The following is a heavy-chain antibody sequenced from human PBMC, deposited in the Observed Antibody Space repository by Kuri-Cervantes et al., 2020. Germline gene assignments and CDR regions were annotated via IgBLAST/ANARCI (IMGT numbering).Heavy chain of an antibody. CDR1: GFTFSSYA. CDR3: ANGHETNCYNN. Sequence: GGSLRLSCAASGFTFSSYAMSWVRQAPGKGLEWVPAISGSGGSTYYADSVKGRFTISRYNSKNTLYLQMNSLRAEDTAVYYCANGHETNCYNNWGQGTLVTVSS. CDR2: ISGSGGST. D-gene: IGHD2-2*02. V-gene: IGHV3-23*01. J-gene: IGHJ4*02.